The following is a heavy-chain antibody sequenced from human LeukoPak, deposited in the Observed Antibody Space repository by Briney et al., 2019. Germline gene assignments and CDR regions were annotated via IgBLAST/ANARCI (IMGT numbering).Heavy chain of an antibody. CDR1: GASISSYY. D-gene: IGHD6-13*01. J-gene: IGHJ6*03. CDR2: IYYSGST. V-gene: IGHV4-59*01. CDR3: ARTNEKDSSSWPYYYYYYMDV. Sequence: SETLSLTCTVSGASISSYYWSWIRQPPGKGLEWIGYIYYSGSTNYNPSLKSRVTISVDTSKNQFSLKLSSVTAADTAVYYCARTNEKDSSSWPYYYYYYMDVWGKGTSVTVSS.